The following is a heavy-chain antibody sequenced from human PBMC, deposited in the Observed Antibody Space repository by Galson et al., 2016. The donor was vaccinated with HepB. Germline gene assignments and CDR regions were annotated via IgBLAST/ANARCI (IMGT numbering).Heavy chain of an antibody. J-gene: IGHJ4*02. CDR3: ARGRGISYYGFWSGYSLDY. CDR2: MNPNSDNS. D-gene: IGHD3-3*01. V-gene: IGHV1-8*01. CDR1: GYTFTSYD. Sequence: SVKVSCKASGYTFTSYDINWVRQATGQGLEWMGWMNPNSDNSGYAQRFQGRVTMTRHPSMSTAYMELSSLRSDDTAVYFCARGRGISYYGFWSGYSLDYWGQGTLVTVSS.